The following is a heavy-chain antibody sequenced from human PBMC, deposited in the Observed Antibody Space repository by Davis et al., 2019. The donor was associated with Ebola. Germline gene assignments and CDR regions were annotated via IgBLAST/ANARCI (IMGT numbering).Heavy chain of an antibody. CDR1: GYTFSSYD. CDR3: ARVFAARLGAVGY. V-gene: IGHV1-8*01. Sequence: ASVKVSCKASGYTFSSYDINWVRQATGQGLEWMGWMNPNSGNTGYAQKFQGRVAMTRDTSISTAYMELSSLRSEDTAVYYCARVFAARLGAVGYWGQGTLVTVSS. CDR2: MNPNSGNT. D-gene: IGHD6-6*01. J-gene: IGHJ4*02.